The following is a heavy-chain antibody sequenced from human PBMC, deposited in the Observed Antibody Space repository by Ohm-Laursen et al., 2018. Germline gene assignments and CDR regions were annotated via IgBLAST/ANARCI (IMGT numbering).Heavy chain of an antibody. D-gene: IGHD3-3*01. CDR1: GGSFSGYY. J-gene: IGHJ6*02. V-gene: IGHV4-34*01. CDR2: ITHSGST. CDR3: ARVVTGVVIGYYGMDV. Sequence: GTLSLTCAVFGGSFSGYYWSWIRQPPGKGLQWIGEITHSGSTSYNPSLKSRVTISVDTSKNQFSLKLRSVTAADTAVYYCARVVTGVVIGYYGMDVWGQGTTVTVSS.